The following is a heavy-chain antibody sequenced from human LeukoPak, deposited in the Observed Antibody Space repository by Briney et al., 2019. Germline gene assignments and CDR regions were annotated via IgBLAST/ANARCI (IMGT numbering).Heavy chain of an antibody. D-gene: IGHD5-12*01. CDR2: IIPIFGRA. J-gene: IGHJ5*02. V-gene: IGHV1-69*05. Sequence: GASVKVSCKAAGGTFTSYAISWVRQAPGQGLEWMGRIIPIFGRANYAQEFQGRVTITTDESTSTAYMELSRLGSEDTAVYYCASGYDFAGYNWFDPWGQGALVTVSS. CDR3: ASGYDFAGYNWFDP. CDR1: GGTFTSYA.